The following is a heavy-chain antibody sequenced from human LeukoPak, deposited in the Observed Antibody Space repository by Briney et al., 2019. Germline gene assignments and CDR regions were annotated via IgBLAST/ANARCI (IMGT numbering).Heavy chain of an antibody. J-gene: IGHJ4*02. CDR2: IRGGGGST. V-gene: IGHV3-23*01. CDR1: GFTFSSYA. CDR3: AKTFKINAYFDY. D-gene: IGHD3-16*01. Sequence: PGGSLRLSCAASGFTFSSYAMSWVRQAPGKGLEWVSVIRGGGGSTYYADSVKGRFTISRDNSKNTLYLQMNSLRAKDTAVYYCAKTFKINAYFDYWGQGTLVTVSS.